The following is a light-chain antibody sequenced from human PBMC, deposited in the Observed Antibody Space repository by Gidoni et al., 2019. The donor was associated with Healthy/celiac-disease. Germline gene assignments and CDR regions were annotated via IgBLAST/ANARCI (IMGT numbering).Light chain of an antibody. CDR1: QSVSSN. CDR2: GAS. V-gene: IGKV3-15*01. J-gene: IGKJ4*01. CDR3: QQYNNWPALT. Sequence: EIVMTQSPATLSVSPGERATLSCRASQSVSSNLAWYQQKPGQAPRRLIYGASTRATGIPARFSGSGSGTEVTLTISSRQSEDFAVYYCQQYNNWPALTFXGXTKVEIK.